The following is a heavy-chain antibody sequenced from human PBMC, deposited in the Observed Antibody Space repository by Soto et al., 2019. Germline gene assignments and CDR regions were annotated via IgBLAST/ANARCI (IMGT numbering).Heavy chain of an antibody. D-gene: IGHD1-7*01. V-gene: IGHV1-3*01. CDR1: GYTFSRYD. Sequence: QVQLVQSGAEVKKPGASVQVSCKASGYTFSRYDLHWVRQAPGQRLEWMGWINAGIGNTKYSQKFQCRVTITRDTSASTAHMELSSLRSEDTAVYYCVRDLWRELHWFDPWGQGTLVTVSS. CDR3: VRDLWRELHWFDP. CDR2: INAGIGNT. J-gene: IGHJ5*02.